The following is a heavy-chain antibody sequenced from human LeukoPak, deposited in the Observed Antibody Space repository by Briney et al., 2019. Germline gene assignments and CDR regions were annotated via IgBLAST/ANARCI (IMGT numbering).Heavy chain of an antibody. CDR3: ARDPKPNYDFWRGSWFDP. D-gene: IGHD3-3*01. CDR1: GGSISSYY. Sequence: PSETLSLTCTVSGGSISSYYWSWIRQPAGKGLEWIGRIYTSGSTNYNPSLKSRVTISVDKSKNQFSLKLSSVTAADTAVYYCARDPKPNYDFWRGSWFDPWGQGTLVTVSS. V-gene: IGHV4-4*07. CDR2: IYTSGST. J-gene: IGHJ5*02.